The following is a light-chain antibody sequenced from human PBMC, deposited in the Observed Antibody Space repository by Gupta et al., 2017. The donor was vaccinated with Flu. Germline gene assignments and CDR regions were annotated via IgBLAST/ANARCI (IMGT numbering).Light chain of an antibody. CDR2: DDN. J-gene: IGLJ3*02. CDR1: SSNVGSNY. V-gene: IGLV1-51*01. Sequence: QPLLTQPPSVSAAPGQPVVISCPGSSSNVGSNYVAWYQQLPGTAPNLLIYDDNKRPAGIPERFSCSRSGTSATLGIAGLQTGDEATYYCGTWDVSLNAAVFGGGTEVTVL. CDR3: GTWDVSLNAAV.